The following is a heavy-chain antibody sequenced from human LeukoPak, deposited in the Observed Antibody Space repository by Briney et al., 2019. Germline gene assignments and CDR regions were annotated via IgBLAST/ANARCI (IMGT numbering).Heavy chain of an antibody. J-gene: IGHJ4*02. CDR3: ARQHCAGGTCYDDRGFFDF. V-gene: IGHV1-69*06. CDR2: FIPRFGTT. D-gene: IGHD2-15*01. CDR1: GGTFSTDA. Sequence: SVKVSCKASGGTFSTDAINWIRQAPGQGLEWMGGFIPRFGTTFYAQKFQGRVTLVAGKSTNAAFMEVSSLTSDDTAVYYCARQHCAGGTCYDDRGFFDFWGQGTLVTVSS.